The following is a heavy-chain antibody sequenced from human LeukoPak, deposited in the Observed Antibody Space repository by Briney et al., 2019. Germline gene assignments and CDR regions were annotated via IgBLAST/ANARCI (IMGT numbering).Heavy chain of an antibody. CDR2: IGGDGIA. CDR3: AKHRANWAIDD. J-gene: IGHJ4*02. Sequence: GESLRLSCVASGFTFTDHPMNWVRQAPGKGLEWISYIGGDGIAFYADSVKGRFTASKDDARKSMYLQMNSLRVEDTAVYYCAKHRANWAIDDWGQGTQVTVSS. D-gene: IGHD3-16*01. CDR1: GFTFTDHP. V-gene: IGHV3-69-1*01.